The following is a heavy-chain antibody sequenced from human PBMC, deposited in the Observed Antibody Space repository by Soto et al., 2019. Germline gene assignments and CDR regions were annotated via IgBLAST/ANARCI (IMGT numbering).Heavy chain of an antibody. Sequence: SVKVSCKASGFTFTSSAVQWVRQARGQPLEWIGWIVLGNGNTNYAQKFQGRVTITRDKSTSTAYMDLSRLRSDDTAMYYCAARIGNIGWYWLDSWGQGTQVTVSS. V-gene: IGHV1-58*01. J-gene: IGHJ4*02. D-gene: IGHD6-19*01. CDR2: IVLGNGNT. CDR3: AARIGNIGWYWLDS. CDR1: GFTFTSSA.